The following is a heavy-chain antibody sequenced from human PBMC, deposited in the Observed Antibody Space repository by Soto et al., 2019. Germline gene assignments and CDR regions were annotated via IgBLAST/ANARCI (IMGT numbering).Heavy chain of an antibody. Sequence: KSSETLSLTCTVSGGSISNYYCSWIRQPPGKGLEWIGYISYSGSTNYNPPLKSRVTISLDTSKNQFSLKLSSVTAAATAVYYCARRAAAAAFDYWGQGTRVAVSS. J-gene: IGHJ4*02. CDR2: ISYSGST. V-gene: IGHV4-59*01. D-gene: IGHD6-13*01. CDR1: GGSISNYY. CDR3: ARRAAAAAFDY.